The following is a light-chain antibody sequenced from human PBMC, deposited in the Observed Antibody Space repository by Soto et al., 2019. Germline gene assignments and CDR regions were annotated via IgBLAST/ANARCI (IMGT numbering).Light chain of an antibody. J-gene: IGKJ2*01. Sequence: DIQLTQSPSFLSASVGDRVTITCRASQGISTYLAWYLQRPGKAPKLLIYGASTLQSGVQSRFSGSGSGTEFTLTFSSLQPEDFGTYYCQQLNSDWYAFGQGTKLEIK. CDR3: QQLNSDWYA. V-gene: IGKV1-9*01. CDR1: QGISTY. CDR2: GAS.